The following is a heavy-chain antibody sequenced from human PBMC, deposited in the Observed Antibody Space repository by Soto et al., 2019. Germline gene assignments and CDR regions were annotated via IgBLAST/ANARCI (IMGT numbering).Heavy chain of an antibody. D-gene: IGHD3-22*01. V-gene: IGHV4-34*01. CDR3: ARVPRGSGYYRSGFDY. CDR2: INYSGST. Sequence: QPPGKGLEWIGEINYSGSTNYNPSLKSRVTISVDTSKNQFSLKLSSVTAADTAVYYCARVPRGSGYYRSGFDYWGQGTLVTVSS. J-gene: IGHJ4*02.